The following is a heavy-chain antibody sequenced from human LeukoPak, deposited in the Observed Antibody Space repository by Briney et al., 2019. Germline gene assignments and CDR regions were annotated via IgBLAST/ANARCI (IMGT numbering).Heavy chain of an antibody. D-gene: IGHD3-22*01. J-gene: IGHJ3*02. CDR2: IYSGGST. CDR3: ARAGTNYYDSSGLNLFDI. V-gene: IGHV3-53*01. Sequence: PGGSLRLSCAASGFTFGSYSLNWVRQAPGKGLEWVSVIYSGGSTYYADSVKGRFTISRDNSKNTLYLQMNSLRAEDTAVYYCARAGTNYYDSSGLNLFDIWGQGTMVTVSS. CDR1: GFTFGSYS.